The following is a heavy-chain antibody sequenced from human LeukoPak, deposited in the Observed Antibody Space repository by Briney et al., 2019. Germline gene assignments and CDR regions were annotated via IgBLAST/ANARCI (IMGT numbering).Heavy chain of an antibody. Sequence: GGSLRLSCAASGFTFSSYGMHWVRQAPAKGLEGVAIISYDETYKYYADSVKGRFTISRDNSKNTLYLRMNSLRVEDTAVYYCAKEKTTRSALGFDYWGQGTLVTVSS. D-gene: IGHD4-17*01. CDR2: ISYDETYK. CDR3: AKEKTTRSALGFDY. J-gene: IGHJ4*02. V-gene: IGHV3-33*05. CDR1: GFTFSSYG.